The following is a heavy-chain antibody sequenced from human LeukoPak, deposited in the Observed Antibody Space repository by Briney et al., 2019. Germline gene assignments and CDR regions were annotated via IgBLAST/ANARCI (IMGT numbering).Heavy chain of an antibody. CDR1: GYTFTSYY. D-gene: IGHD6-19*01. Sequence: ASVKVSCKASGYTFTSYYMHWVRQAPGQGLEWMGIINPSGGSTSYAQKFQGRVTMARDMSTSTVYMELSSLRSEDTAVYYCARDSGWEGYFDYWGQGTLVTVSS. CDR2: INPSGGST. J-gene: IGHJ4*02. CDR3: ARDSGWEGYFDY. V-gene: IGHV1-46*01.